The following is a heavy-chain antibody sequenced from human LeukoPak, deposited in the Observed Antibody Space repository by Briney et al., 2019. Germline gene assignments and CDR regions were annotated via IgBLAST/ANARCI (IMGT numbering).Heavy chain of an antibody. CDR2: ISAYNGNT. D-gene: IGHD3-10*01. CDR1: GYTFTSYG. Sequence: ASVKFSCKASGYTFTSYGISWVRQAPGQGLEWMGWISAYNGNTNYAQKLQGRVTMTTDTSTSTAYMELRSLRSDDTAVYYCARDHRGTYYYGSGSYTLDYWGQGTLVTVSS. V-gene: IGHV1-18*01. CDR3: ARDHRGTYYYGSGSYTLDY. J-gene: IGHJ4*02.